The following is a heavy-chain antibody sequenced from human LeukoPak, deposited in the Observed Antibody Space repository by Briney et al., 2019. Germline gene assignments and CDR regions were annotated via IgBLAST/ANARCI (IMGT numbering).Heavy chain of an antibody. J-gene: IGHJ4*02. CDR1: GGSISSYY. CDR2: IYYSGSGST. CDR3: ASQAPSGVYYFDY. D-gene: IGHD2-8*01. Sequence: TSETLSLTCTVSGGSISSYYWSWIRQPPGKGLEWIGYIYYSGSGSTYYNPSLKSRVTISVDRSKNQFSLKLSSVTAADTAVYYCASQAPSGVYYFDYWGQGTLVTVSS. V-gene: IGHV4-59*12.